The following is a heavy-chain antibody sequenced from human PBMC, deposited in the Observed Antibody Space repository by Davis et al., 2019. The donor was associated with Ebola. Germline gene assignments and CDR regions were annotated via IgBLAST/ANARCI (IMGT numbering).Heavy chain of an antibody. CDR1: GGSISNGGYY. V-gene: IGHV4-34*01. D-gene: IGHD3-10*01. CDR2: INHSGST. Sequence: MPSETLSLTCTVSGGSISNGGYYWSWIRQPPGKGLEWIGEINHSGSTNYNPSLKSRVTISLDTSKNQFSLKLSSVTAADTAVFYCARVKWFGKIFDYWGQGTLVTVSS. CDR3: ARVKWFGKIFDY. J-gene: IGHJ4*02.